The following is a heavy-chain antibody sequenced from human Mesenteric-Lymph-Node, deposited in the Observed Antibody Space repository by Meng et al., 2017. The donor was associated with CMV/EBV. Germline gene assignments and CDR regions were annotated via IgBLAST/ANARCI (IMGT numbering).Heavy chain of an antibody. J-gene: IGHJ5*02. CDR2: INSDGSAT. CDR1: EFTVSSNY. CDR3: ARDFGMPDGFDGDWFDP. V-gene: IGHV3-74*01. Sequence: GESLKISCASSEFTVSSNYMSWVRPAPGEGLVWVSRINSDGSATVYADSVRGRFTISRDSAKDTLYLQMNRLRAEDTAVYYCARDFGMPDGFDGDWFDPWGQGALVTVSS. D-gene: IGHD3-10*01.